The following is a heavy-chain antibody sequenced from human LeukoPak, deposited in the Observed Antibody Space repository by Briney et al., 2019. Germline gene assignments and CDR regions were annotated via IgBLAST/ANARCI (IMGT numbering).Heavy chain of an antibody. CDR1: GYTLTELS. J-gene: IGHJ4*02. D-gene: IGHD6-13*01. V-gene: IGHV1-24*01. Sequence: ASVKVSCKVSGYTLTELSMHWVRQAPGKGLEWMGGFDPEDGETIYAQKFQGRVTMTEDTSTDTAYVELGSLRSEDTAVYYCATGGKYSSSWYNFDYWGQGTLVTVSS. CDR2: FDPEDGET. CDR3: ATGGKYSSSWYNFDY.